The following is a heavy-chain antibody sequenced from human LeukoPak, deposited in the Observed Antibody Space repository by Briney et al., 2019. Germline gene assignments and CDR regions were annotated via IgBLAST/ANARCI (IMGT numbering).Heavy chain of an antibody. CDR1: GFTFSDYW. Sequence: GGSLRLSCAASGFTFSDYWMHWVRQAPGKGLVWVSRINPDGSSASYADSVKGRFTISRDNAKNTLYLQMNSLRAEDTAVHYCARFKVTVTSIPWGQGTLVTVSS. CDR3: ARFKVTVTSIP. J-gene: IGHJ5*02. D-gene: IGHD4-11*01. V-gene: IGHV3-74*01. CDR2: INPDGSSA.